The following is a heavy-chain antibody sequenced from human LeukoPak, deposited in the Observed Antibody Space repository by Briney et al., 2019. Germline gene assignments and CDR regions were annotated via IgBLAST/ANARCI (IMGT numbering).Heavy chain of an antibody. CDR2: ISSSSSSDI. CDR3: ARDLYSREDY. V-gene: IGHV3-48*02. J-gene: IGHJ4*02. D-gene: IGHD2-15*01. CDR1: GFPFSSFS. Sequence: GGSLRLSCAASGFPFSSFSMTWVRQAPGKGLEWVSYISSSSSSDIYYADSVRGRFTVSRDNAKNSLYLQMNSLRDEDTAVYYCARDLYSREDYWGQGTLVTVSS.